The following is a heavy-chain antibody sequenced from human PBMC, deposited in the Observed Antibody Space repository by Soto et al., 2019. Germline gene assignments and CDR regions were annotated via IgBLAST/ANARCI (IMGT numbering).Heavy chain of an antibody. CDR1: GFTFSSSA. CDR3: AKMSSSSTFDY. D-gene: IGHD6-6*01. Sequence: EVQLLESGGGLVQPGESLRLSCAASGFTFSSSAMSWVRQDPGKGLEWVSVISGSDDSTYYADSVEGRFTITRDNSKNTLYLQMKSLRAEDTAVYYCAKMSSSSTFDYWGQGTLVTVSS. J-gene: IGHJ4*02. CDR2: ISGSDDST. V-gene: IGHV3-23*01.